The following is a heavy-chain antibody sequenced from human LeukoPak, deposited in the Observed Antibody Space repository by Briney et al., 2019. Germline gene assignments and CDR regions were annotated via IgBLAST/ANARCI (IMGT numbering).Heavy chain of an antibody. J-gene: IGHJ4*02. Sequence: AASVKVSCKASGYTFTGYYMHWVRQAPGQGLEWMGWINPNSGGTNYAQKFQGRVTMTRDTSISTAYMELSRLRSDDTAVYYCARDGSLVADSFNFDYWGQGTLVTVSS. D-gene: IGHD6-19*01. CDR3: ARDGSLVADSFNFDY. V-gene: IGHV1-2*02. CDR1: GYTFTGYY. CDR2: INPNSGGT.